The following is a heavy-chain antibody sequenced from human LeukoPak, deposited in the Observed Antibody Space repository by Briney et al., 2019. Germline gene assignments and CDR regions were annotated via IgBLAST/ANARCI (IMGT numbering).Heavy chain of an antibody. CDR3: ARASTHRYNWKSGQLNDAFDI. V-gene: IGHV1-18*01. CDR2: ISPYNGNT. Sequence: ASLTVSCKTSGYTFTHYVISWVRQAPGQGLEWMGRISPYNGNTKYAQKLQGRVTMTTDTSTSTAYMELRSLRSDDTAVYYCARASTHRYNWKSGQLNDAFDIWGQGTMVTVSS. CDR1: GYTFTHYV. D-gene: IGHD1-20*01. J-gene: IGHJ3*02.